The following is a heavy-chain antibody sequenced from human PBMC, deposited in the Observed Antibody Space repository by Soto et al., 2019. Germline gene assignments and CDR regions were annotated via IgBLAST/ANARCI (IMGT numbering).Heavy chain of an antibody. CDR1: GGSISSGGYY. Sequence: PSETLSLTCTVSGGSISSGGYYWSWIRQHPGKGLEWIGYIYYSGSTYYNPSLKSRVTISVDTSKNQFSLKLSSVTAADTAVYYCAREGYSSAYYYYYGMDVWGQGTTVTVSS. CDR2: IYYSGST. V-gene: IGHV4-31*03. CDR3: AREGYSSAYYYYYGMDV. J-gene: IGHJ6*02. D-gene: IGHD3-22*01.